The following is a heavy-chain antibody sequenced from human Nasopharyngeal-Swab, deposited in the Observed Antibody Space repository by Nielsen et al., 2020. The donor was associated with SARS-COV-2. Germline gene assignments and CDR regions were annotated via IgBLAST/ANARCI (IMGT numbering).Heavy chain of an antibody. V-gene: IGHV1-69*01. CDR2: IIPIFGTA. Sequence: WVRQALGRGLEGLGGIIPIFGTANYAQKFQGRVPIPADESTSTAYMALSCLRSEHTAVYYCARSVWAESSGWFPGWFDPWGQGTLVTVSS. J-gene: IGHJ5*02. CDR3: ARSVWAESSGWFPGWFDP. D-gene: IGHD6-19*01.